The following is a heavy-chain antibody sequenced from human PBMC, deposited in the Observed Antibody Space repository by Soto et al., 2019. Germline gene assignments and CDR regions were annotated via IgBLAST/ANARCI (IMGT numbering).Heavy chain of an antibody. V-gene: IGHV3-30*03. CDR2: ISRDGGTK. J-gene: IGHJ4*02. CDR1: GFTVSTYG. Sequence: QVQLVESGGGVVQPGRSLRLSCAVSGFTVSTYGMHWVRQAPGKGLEWVAVISRDGGTKYYADYVKGRFTISRDNSRNTLLLEMNSLRGDDMAVYYCTGEVASGYWGQGTLVTVSS. CDR3: TGEVASGY. D-gene: IGHD2-8*02.